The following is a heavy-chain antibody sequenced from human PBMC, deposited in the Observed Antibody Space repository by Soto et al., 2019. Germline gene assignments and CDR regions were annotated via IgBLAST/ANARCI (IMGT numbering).Heavy chain of an antibody. CDR3: ARGLITGSHYSGGWYYFDS. Sequence: PSETLSLTCTVSGTSISSTNYYWGWIRQHPGKGLEWITSIYYTGMTYYNPSLKSRVTISVHTSNSQFSLELSSVTAADTAVYYCARGLITGSHYSGGWYYFDSWGQGTQVTVSS. J-gene: IGHJ4*02. CDR1: GTSISSTNYY. CDR2: IYYTGMT. D-gene: IGHD6-19*01. V-gene: IGHV4-39*07.